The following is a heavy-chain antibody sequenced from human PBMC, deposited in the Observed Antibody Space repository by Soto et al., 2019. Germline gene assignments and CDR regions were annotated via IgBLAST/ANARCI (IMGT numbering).Heavy chain of an antibody. D-gene: IGHD1-7*01. V-gene: IGHV4-30-4*01. J-gene: IGHJ3*02. CDR3: ARDSLELRAFDI. CDR2: IYYSGST. CDR1: GCSISSGDYY. Sequence: SETLSLTCTVSGCSISSGDYYWSWIRQPPGKGLEWIGYIYYSGSTYYNPSLKSRVTISVDTSKNQFSLKLSSVTAADTAVYYCARDSLELRAFDIWGQGTMVTVSS.